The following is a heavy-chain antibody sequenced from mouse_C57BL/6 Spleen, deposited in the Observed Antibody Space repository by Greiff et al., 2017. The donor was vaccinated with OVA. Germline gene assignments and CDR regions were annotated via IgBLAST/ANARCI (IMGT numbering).Heavy chain of an antibody. CDR1: GYSFTGYY. J-gene: IGHJ2*01. V-gene: IGHV1-42*01. CDR3: AMKTTVVDPYYFDY. CDR2: INPSTGGT. Sequence: VQLQQSGPELVKPGASVTISCKASGYSFTGYYMNWVKQSPEKSLEWIGEINPSTGGTTYNQKFKAKATLTVDKSSSTAYMQLKSLTSEDSTVYYCAMKTTVVDPYYFDYWGQGTTLTVSS. D-gene: IGHD1-1*01.